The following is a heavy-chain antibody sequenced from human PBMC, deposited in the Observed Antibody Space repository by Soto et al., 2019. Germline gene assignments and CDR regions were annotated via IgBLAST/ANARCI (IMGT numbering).Heavy chain of an antibody. CDR3: AREGWLGYRYYYYYMDV. V-gene: IGHV3-48*01. D-gene: IGHD6-19*01. CDR1: GFTFSSYS. CDR2: ISSSSSTI. J-gene: IGHJ6*03. Sequence: GGSLRLSCAASGFTFSSYSMNWVRQAPGKGLEWVSYISSSSSTIYYADSVKGRFTISRDNAKNSLYLQMNSLRAEDTAVYYCAREGWLGYRYYYYYMDVWGKGTTVTVSS.